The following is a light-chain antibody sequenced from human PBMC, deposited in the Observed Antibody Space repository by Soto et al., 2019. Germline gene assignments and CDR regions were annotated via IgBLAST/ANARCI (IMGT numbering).Light chain of an antibody. V-gene: IGKV1-39*01. CDR2: TAS. CDR3: QQSYITPQT. Sequence: DIQMTQSPSSLSASVGDRVTITCRASQRISNYLNWYQQKPGKAPNLLIYTASSLQSGVASRFSGSGSGTEFTLTISSLQPEDFATYYCQQSYITPQTFGQGTRVEFK. J-gene: IGKJ1*01. CDR1: QRISNY.